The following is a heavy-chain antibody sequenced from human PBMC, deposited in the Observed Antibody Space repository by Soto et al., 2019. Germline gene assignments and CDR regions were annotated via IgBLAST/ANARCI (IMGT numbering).Heavy chain of an antibody. V-gene: IGHV4-4*02. CDR1: GGSISSSNW. Sequence: SLTCAVSGGSISSSNWWSWVRQPPGKGLEWIGEIYHSGSTNYNPSLKSRVTISVDKSKNQFSLKLSSVTAADTAVYYCARTPDSSGYYYFDYWGQGTLVTVSS. J-gene: IGHJ4*02. CDR3: ARTPDSSGYYYFDY. CDR2: IYHSGST. D-gene: IGHD3-22*01.